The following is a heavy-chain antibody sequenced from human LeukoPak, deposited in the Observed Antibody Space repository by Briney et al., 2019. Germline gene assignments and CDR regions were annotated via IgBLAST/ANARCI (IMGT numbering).Heavy chain of an antibody. CDR3: AKLPHSSGWHLGY. CDR1: GFTFSNYW. D-gene: IGHD6-19*01. J-gene: IGHJ4*02. CDR2: ISGSGGST. V-gene: IGHV3-23*01. Sequence: GGSLRLSCAASGFTFSNYWMSWVRQAPGKGLEWVSAISGSGGSTYYADSVRGRFTISRDNSKNTLYLQMNSLRAEDTAVYYCAKLPHSSGWHLGYWGQGTLVTVSS.